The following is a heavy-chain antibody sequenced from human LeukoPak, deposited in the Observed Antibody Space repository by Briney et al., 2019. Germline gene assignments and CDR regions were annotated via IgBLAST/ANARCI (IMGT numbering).Heavy chain of an antibody. J-gene: IGHJ3*02. Sequence: PGGSLRLSCAASGFTFGSYAMSWVRQAPGKGLEWVSAISGSGGSTYYADSVKGRFTISRDNSKNTLYLQMNSLRAEDTAVYYCAKYSSSSVSAFDIWGQGTMVTVSS. CDR2: ISGSGGST. D-gene: IGHD6-6*01. V-gene: IGHV3-23*01. CDR3: AKYSSSSVSAFDI. CDR1: GFTFGSYA.